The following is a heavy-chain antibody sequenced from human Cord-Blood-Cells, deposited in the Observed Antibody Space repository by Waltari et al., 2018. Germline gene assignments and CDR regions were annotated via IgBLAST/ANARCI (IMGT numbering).Heavy chain of an antibody. CDR1: GFTVSSNY. CDR3: AREAYSSGWYYFDY. CDR2: IYSGGST. D-gene: IGHD6-19*01. Sequence: EVQLVESGGGLIQPGGSLRLSCAASGFTVSSNYMRRVRQAPGKGLEWVSVIYSGGSTYYADSVKGRFTISRDNSKNTLYLQMNSLRAEDTAVYYCAREAYSSGWYYFDYWGQGTLVTVSS. V-gene: IGHV3-53*01. J-gene: IGHJ4*02.